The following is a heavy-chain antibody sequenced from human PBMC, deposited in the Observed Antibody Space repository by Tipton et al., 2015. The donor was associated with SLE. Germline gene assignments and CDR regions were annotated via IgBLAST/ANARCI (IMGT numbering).Heavy chain of an antibody. CDR2: IYYSGST. CDR3: ARGFSSGWYLSAFDI. V-gene: IGHV4-61*08. Sequence: TLSLTCTVSGGPISSGGYYWSWIRQHPGKGLEWIGYIYYSGSTNYNPSLKSRVTISVDTSKNQFSLKLSSVTAADTAVYYCARGFSSGWYLSAFDIWGQGTMVTVSS. D-gene: IGHD6-19*01. CDR1: GGPISSGGYY. J-gene: IGHJ3*02.